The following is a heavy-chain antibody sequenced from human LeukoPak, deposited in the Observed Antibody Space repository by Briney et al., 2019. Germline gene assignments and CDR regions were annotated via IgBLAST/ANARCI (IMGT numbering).Heavy chain of an antibody. J-gene: IGHJ4*02. V-gene: IGHV3-21*01. CDR1: EFDFSSYS. CDR2: ISSTTKYI. CDR3: ARRAGIYSHPYDY. D-gene: IGHD1-14*01. Sequence: NSGGSLRLSCVASEFDFSSYSLNWIRQAPGKGLEWVSSISSTTKYIYYGDSVKGRFTISRDNAKNSLFLEMTSLRADDTAVYYCARRAGIYSHPYDYWGQGTLVTVSS.